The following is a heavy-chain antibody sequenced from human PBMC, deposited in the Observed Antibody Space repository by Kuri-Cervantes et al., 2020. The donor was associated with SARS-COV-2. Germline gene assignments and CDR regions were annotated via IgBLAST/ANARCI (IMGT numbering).Heavy chain of an antibody. V-gene: IGHV3-15*07. J-gene: IGHJ4*02. D-gene: IGHD1-26*01. CDR3: ATSGPKYSGNYYGLNY. CDR2: IRTKSEGETT. Sequence: GGSLRLSCVGSDVTFNKAWLFWVRQAPGKGLQWVGRIRTKSEGETTDYAAPLQGRVTISRDDSKNTLYLQMNRLKIGDTAVYYCATSGPKYSGNYYGLNYWGQGALVTVSS. CDR1: DVTFNKAW.